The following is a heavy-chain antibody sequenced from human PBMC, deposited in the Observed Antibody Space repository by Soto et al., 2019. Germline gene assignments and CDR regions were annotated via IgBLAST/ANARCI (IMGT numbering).Heavy chain of an antibody. CDR2: IWYDGSNK. V-gene: IGHV3-33*01. CDR1: GFTFSSYG. D-gene: IGHD6-19*01. J-gene: IGHJ4*02. CDR3: ARENERYSSGWYGPYYFDY. Sequence: QTGGSLRLSCAASGFTFSSYGMHWVRQAPGKGLEWVAVIWYDGSNKYYADSVKGRFTISRDNSKNTLYLQMNSLRAEDTAVYYCARENERYSSGWYGPYYFDYWGQGTLVTVSS.